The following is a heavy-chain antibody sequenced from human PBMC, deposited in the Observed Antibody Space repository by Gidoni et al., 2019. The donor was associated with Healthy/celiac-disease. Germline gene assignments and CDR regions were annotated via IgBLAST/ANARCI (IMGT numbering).Heavy chain of an antibody. J-gene: IGHJ2*01. CDR3: ARSSRVWFGELNYWYFDL. V-gene: IGHV4-59*01. D-gene: IGHD3-10*01. CDR2: IYYSGST. CDR1: GGSISSYY. Sequence: QVQLQESGPGLVKPSETLSLTCTVSGGSISSYYWSWIRQPPGKGLEWIGYIYYSGSTNYNPSLKSRVTISVDTSKNQFSLKLSSVTAADTAVYYCARSSRVWFGELNYWYFDLWGRGTLVTVSS.